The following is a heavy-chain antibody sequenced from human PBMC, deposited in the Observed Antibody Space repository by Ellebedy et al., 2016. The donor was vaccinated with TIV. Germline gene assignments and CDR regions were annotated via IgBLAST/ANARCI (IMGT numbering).Heavy chain of an antibody. Sequence: ASVKVSCKASGYTFTSYAMNWVRQAPGQGLEWMGWINTNTGNPTYAQGFTGRFVFSLDTSVSTAYLQISSLKAEDTAVYYCARDGEFEGIAAAGTDYWGQGTLVTVSS. CDR1: GYTFTSYA. J-gene: IGHJ4*02. V-gene: IGHV7-4-1*02. CDR3: ARDGEFEGIAAAGTDY. CDR2: INTNTGNP. D-gene: IGHD6-13*01.